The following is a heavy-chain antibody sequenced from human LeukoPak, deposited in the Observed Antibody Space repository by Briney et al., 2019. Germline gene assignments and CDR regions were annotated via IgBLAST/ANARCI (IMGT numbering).Heavy chain of an antibody. J-gene: IGHJ6*02. V-gene: IGHV3-23*01. CDR3: AREGRLRFLEWLLEYYYYGMDV. Sequence: GGSLRLSCAASGFTFNSYAMSWVRQAPGKGLEWVSTISGSGGSTYYADSVKGRFTISRDNAKNTLYLQMNSLRAEDTAVYYCAREGRLRFLEWLLEYYYYGMDVWGQGTTVTVSS. D-gene: IGHD3-3*01. CDR2: ISGSGGST. CDR1: GFTFNSYA.